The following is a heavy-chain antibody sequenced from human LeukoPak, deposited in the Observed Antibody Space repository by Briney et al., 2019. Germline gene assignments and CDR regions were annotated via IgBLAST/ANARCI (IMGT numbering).Heavy chain of an antibody. CDR1: GFTFSSYT. D-gene: IGHD6-13*01. V-gene: IGHV3-23*01. CDR3: VKDRWVDH. J-gene: IGHJ4*02. CDR2: ITTSDGNT. Sequence: PGGSLRLSCAASGFTFSSYTMSWVRQAPGKGLEWVSTITTSDGNTYYADSVKGRFTVSRDNAKNSLYLQMNSLRDEDTAVYYCVKDRWVDHWGQGTLVTVSS.